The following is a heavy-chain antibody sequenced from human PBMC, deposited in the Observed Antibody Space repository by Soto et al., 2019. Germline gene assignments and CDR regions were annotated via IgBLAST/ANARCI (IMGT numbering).Heavy chain of an antibody. CDR1: GGSISSYY. CDR2: NYYSGST. J-gene: IGHJ5*02. D-gene: IGHD3-10*01. CDR3: ARVLLWFGESLKFDP. V-gene: IGHV4-59*08. Sequence: SETLSLTCTVSGGSISSYYWSWIRQPPGKGLEWIGYNYYSGSTNYHPSLKSRVTISVDTSKHQFSLKLSSVTAADTAVYYCARVLLWFGESLKFDPWGQGTLVTVSS.